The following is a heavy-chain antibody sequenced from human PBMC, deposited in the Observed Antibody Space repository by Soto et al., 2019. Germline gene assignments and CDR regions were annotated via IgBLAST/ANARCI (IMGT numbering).Heavy chain of an antibody. CDR1: GYTFTSYD. CDR3: ARGAYYDSSGYYYFHAFDI. D-gene: IGHD3-22*01. CDR2: MNPNSGNT. V-gene: IGHV1-8*01. Sequence: ASVKVSCKASGYTFTSYDINWVRQATGQGLEWMGWMNPNSGNTGYAQKFQGRVTMTRNTSISTAYMELSSLRSEDTAVYYCARGAYYDSSGYYYFHAFDIWGQGIMVTVSS. J-gene: IGHJ3*02.